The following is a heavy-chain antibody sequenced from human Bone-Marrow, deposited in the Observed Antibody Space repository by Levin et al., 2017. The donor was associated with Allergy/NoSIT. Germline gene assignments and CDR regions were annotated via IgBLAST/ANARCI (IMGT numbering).Heavy chain of an antibody. CDR3: AREEYYNTNLVFDY. D-gene: IGHD2/OR15-2a*01. CDR1: GFTFDDHT. V-gene: IGHV3-43*01. J-gene: IGHJ4*02. Sequence: GESLKISCVASGFTFDDHTMHWVRQAPGKGLEWVSLISWDGSTTYSADSVKGRFTISRDNSKNSLYLQMNSLRTEDTALYYCAREEYYNTNLVFDYWGQGTLVTVSS. CDR2: ISWDGSTT.